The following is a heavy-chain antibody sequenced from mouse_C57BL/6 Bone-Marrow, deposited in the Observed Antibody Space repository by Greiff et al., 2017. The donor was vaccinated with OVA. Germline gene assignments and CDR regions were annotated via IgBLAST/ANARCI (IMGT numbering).Heavy chain of an antibody. V-gene: IGHV6-3*01. CDR1: GFTFSNYW. Sequence: EVKVEESGGGLVQPGGSMKLSCVASGFTFSNYWMNWVRQSPEKGLEWVAQIRLKSDNYATHYAESVKGRFTISRDDSKSSVYLQMNNLSAEDTGIYYCTSLYYYGSSCPFDYWGQGTTLTVSS. J-gene: IGHJ2*01. CDR3: TSLYYYGSSCPFDY. CDR2: IRLKSDNYAT. D-gene: IGHD1-1*01.